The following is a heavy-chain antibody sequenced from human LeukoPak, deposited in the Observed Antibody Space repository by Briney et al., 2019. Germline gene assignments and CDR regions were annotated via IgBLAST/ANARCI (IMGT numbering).Heavy chain of an antibody. CDR1: GFTFSSYS. D-gene: IGHD3-10*01. J-gene: IGHJ5*02. V-gene: IGHV3-21*01. CDR2: ISSSSSYI. Sequence: GGSLRLSCAACGFTFSSYSMNWVRQAPGKGLEWVSSISSSSSYIYYAASVKGRFTISRDNAKNSLYLQMNSLRAEDTAVYYCARDIRGDWFDPWGQGTLVTVSS. CDR3: ARDIRGDWFDP.